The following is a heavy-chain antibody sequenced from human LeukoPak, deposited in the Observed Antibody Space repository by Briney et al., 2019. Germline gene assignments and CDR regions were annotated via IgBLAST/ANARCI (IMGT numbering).Heavy chain of an antibody. CDR3: ARRDISSGWSFDS. V-gene: IGHV4-4*07. CDR1: GGSISNYH. CDR2: IHTSGST. D-gene: IGHD6-19*01. Sequence: SETLSLTCTVSGGSISNYHWSWIRQPAGKGLEWIGQIHTSGSTNYNPPLKSRVTMSIDTTEDQVSLTIRSVTAADTAFYYCARRDISSGWSFDSWGQGTLLTVSS. J-gene: IGHJ4*02.